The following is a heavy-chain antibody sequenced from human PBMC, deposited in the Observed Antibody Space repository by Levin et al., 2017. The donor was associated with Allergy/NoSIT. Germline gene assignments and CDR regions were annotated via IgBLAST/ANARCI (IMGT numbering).Heavy chain of an antibody. CDR2: IDGSSKTK. J-gene: IGHJ4*02. CDR3: ARDLPGNGPETNDC. CDR1: GFTLTRYS. V-gene: IGHV3-48*02. D-gene: IGHD1-1*01. Sequence: GESLKISCAASGFTLTRYSMNWVRQAPGKGLEWISYIDGSSKTKYYADSVRGRFTISRDNAKNSLFLQISSLRDEDTALYYCARDLPGNGPETNDCWGQGTLVTVSS.